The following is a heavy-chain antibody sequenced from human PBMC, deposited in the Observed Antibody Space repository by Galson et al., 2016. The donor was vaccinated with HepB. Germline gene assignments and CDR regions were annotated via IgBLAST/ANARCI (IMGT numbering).Heavy chain of an antibody. J-gene: IGHJ4*02. D-gene: IGHD3-10*01. CDR3: ARNRIGIGSGNLGFDY. V-gene: IGHV4-59*12. CDR2: IYYSGTT. CDR1: GGSIRNYY. Sequence: SETLSLTCTVSGGSIRNYYWSWIRQPPGKGLEWIAYIYYSGTTNYNPSLKSRVTMSVDTSKDQFSLKLSSVTAADTAVYYCARNRIGIGSGNLGFDYWGQGTLVTVSS.